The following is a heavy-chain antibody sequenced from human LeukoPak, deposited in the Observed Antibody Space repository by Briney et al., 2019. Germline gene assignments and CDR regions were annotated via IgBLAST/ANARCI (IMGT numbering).Heavy chain of an antibody. CDR3: ATEGGWQPTDYGDNVY. CDR2: ISPYKGDR. Sequence: ASVKDSCKASGYIFTNFGISWVRQAPGQGLEWMGWISPYKGDRNYAQSLQGRVTMTTDTSTSTAYTEVRSLRSDDTAVYYCATEGGWQPTDYGDNVYWGQGTLVTVSS. D-gene: IGHD4-17*01. J-gene: IGHJ4*02. V-gene: IGHV1-18*01. CDR1: GYIFTNFG.